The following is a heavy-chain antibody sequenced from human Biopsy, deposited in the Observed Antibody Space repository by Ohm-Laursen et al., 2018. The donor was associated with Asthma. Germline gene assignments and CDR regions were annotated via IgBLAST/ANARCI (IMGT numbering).Heavy chain of an antibody. Sequence: GTLSPTCGLSSGSGGYMRSGNYYWGWIRQPPGKGLEWIGSIYYSGTTYYNPSLESRVTVSADTSKNQFSLKLTSVTAADTAVYYCVRGSSSWHHGPFHYYYGLDVWGQGTTATVSS. D-gene: IGHD6-13*01. CDR1: GGYMRSGNYY. V-gene: IGHV4-39*01. CDR3: VRGSSSWHHGPFHYYYGLDV. J-gene: IGHJ6*02. CDR2: IYYSGTT.